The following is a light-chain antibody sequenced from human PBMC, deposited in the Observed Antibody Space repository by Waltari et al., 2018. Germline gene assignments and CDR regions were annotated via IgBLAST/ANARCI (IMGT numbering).Light chain of an antibody. CDR3: QQYGSSPPYS. Sequence: EIVLTQSPGTRALSPGERATLPCRASQSVTSNYLARYQQKPGQAPRLLIYDASSRATGIPDRISGSGSETDFTLTISCLAPEDFAVYYCQQYGSSPPYSFGQGTKLEIK. CDR1: QSVTSNY. J-gene: IGKJ2*01. V-gene: IGKV3-20*01. CDR2: DAS.